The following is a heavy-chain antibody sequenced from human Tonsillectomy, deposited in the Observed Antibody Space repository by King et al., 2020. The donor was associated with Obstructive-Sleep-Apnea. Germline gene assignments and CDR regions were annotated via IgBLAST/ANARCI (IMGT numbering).Heavy chain of an antibody. CDR1: GLTFRSYW. Sequence: QLVQSGGGLVQPGGSLRLSCAASGLTFRSYWMSWVRQAPGKGLEWVANIKQDGSEKYYVDSVKGRFTISRGNAKSSLYLQMNSLRAEDTAVYYCARAPSSIWYSNWFDPWGQGTLVTVSS. CDR3: ARAPSSIWYSNWFDP. CDR2: IKQDGSEK. D-gene: IGHD6-13*01. J-gene: IGHJ5*02. V-gene: IGHV3-7*01.